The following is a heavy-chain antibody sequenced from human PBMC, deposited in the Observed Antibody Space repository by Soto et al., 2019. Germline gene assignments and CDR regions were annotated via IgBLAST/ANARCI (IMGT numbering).Heavy chain of an antibody. CDR2: INHIGST. CDR1: GGPFIGYN. D-gene: IGHD7-27*01. V-gene: IGHV4-34*01. Sequence: QGQLQQWGAGLLKPSETLSLTCAVYGGPFIGYNWNWIRQPPGKGRQWIGEINHIGSTNNTPSLKSRVTLSVDTSKNQFSLKLSSVTAADTAVYYCARGWGRIFDYWGQGTLVTVSS. J-gene: IGHJ4*02. CDR3: ARGWGRIFDY.